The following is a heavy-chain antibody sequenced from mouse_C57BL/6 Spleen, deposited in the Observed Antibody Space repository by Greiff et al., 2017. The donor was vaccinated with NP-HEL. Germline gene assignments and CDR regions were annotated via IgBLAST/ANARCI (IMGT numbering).Heavy chain of an antibody. CDR3: ARGRNDGYYDFDY. V-gene: IGHV1-81*01. CDR2: IYPRSGNT. J-gene: IGHJ2*01. D-gene: IGHD2-3*01. Sequence: QVHVKQSGAELARPGASVKLSCKASGYTFTSYGISWVKQRTGQGLEWIGEIYPRSGNTYYNEKFKGKATLTADKSSSTAYMELRSLTSEDSAVYFCARGRNDGYYDFDYWGQGTTLTVSS. CDR1: GYTFTSYG.